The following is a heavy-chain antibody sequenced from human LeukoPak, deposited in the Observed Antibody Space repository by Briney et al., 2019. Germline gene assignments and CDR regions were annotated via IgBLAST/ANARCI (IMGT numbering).Heavy chain of an antibody. Sequence: GGSLRLSCAASGFTFSSYWLHWVRQDPGRGLVWVSRIEYDGSSTGYADSVKGRFTISRDNAKNTLYLQMNSLRAEDTAVYHCAREGVAGALDYWGQGTLVTVSS. CDR2: IEYDGSST. J-gene: IGHJ4*02. CDR1: GFTFSSYW. D-gene: IGHD6-19*01. CDR3: AREGVAGALDY. V-gene: IGHV3-74*01.